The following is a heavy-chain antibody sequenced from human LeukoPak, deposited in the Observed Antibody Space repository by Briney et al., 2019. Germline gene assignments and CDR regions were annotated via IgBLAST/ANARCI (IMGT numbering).Heavy chain of an antibody. J-gene: IGHJ4*02. Sequence: ASVKVSCKASGYTFTGYYMHWVRQAPGQGLEWMGWINPNSGGTNYAQKFQGRVTMTRDTSISTAYMELSRLRSDDTAVYYCARGRSSGWYGYYFDYWGQGTLVTVSS. D-gene: IGHD6-19*01. CDR3: ARGRSSGWYGYYFDY. CDR2: INPNSGGT. V-gene: IGHV1-2*02. CDR1: GYTFTGYY.